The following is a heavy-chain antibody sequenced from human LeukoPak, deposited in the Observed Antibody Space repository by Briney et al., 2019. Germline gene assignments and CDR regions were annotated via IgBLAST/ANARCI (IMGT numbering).Heavy chain of an antibody. D-gene: IGHD6-19*01. Sequence: GGSLRLSCAASGFTLSGYGIHWVRQAPGKGLEWVAFIRNDGNNKYYADSVKGRFTISRDNSKNTLYLQMTSLRVKDTAVYYCAKDRGSSGWSGVDHWGQGTLVTVSS. CDR3: AKDRGSSGWSGVDH. J-gene: IGHJ4*02. V-gene: IGHV3-30*02. CDR2: IRNDGNNK. CDR1: GFTLSGYG.